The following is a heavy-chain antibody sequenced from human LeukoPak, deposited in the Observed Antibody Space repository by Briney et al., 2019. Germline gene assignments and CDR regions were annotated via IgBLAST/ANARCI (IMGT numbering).Heavy chain of an antibody. D-gene: IGHD3-22*01. Sequence: SETLSLTCTVSGGSISSGDYYWSWIRQPPGKGLEWIGYIYYSGSTYYNPSLKSRVTISVDTSKNQFSLKLSSVTAADTAVYYCAREYDSSGFDAFDIWGQGTMVTVSS. V-gene: IGHV4-30-4*01. J-gene: IGHJ3*02. CDR1: GGSISSGDYY. CDR3: AREYDSSGFDAFDI. CDR2: IYYSGST.